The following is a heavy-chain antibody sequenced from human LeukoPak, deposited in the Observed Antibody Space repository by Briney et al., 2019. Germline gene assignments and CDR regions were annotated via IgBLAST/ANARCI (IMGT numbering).Heavy chain of an antibody. CDR2: IYWNDNT. V-gene: IGHV2-5*01. D-gene: IGHD2-2*01. CDR1: GFVLSTTGQG. Sequence: SAPTLVKPTQTLTLTCTFSGFVLSTTGQGVGWIRQPPGKALKCLALIYWNDNTSYSPALKSRVNITKDTSKNQMVITMTNMDPVDTATYYCAHSRGIVVVPAAIPPAWYMDFWGKGTTVTVSS. J-gene: IGHJ6*03. CDR3: AHSRGIVVVPAAIPPAWYMDF.